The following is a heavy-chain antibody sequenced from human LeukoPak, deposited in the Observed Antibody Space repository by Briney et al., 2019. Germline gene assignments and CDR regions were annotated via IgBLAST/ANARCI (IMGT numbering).Heavy chain of an antibody. J-gene: IGHJ5*02. Sequence: QSSETLSLTCTVSGGSISSGGYYWSWIRQHPGKGPEWIGYIYYSGSTYYNPSLKSRVTISVDTSKNQFSLKLSFVTAADTAVYYCASELRYSSSWYSWFDPWGQGTLVTVSS. D-gene: IGHD6-13*01. V-gene: IGHV4-31*03. CDR1: GGSISSGGYY. CDR2: IYYSGST. CDR3: ASELRYSSSWYSWFDP.